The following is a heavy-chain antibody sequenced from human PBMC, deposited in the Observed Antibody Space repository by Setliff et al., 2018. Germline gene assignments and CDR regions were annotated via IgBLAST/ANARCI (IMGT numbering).Heavy chain of an antibody. D-gene: IGHD3-16*01. CDR3: ARVFCRRSCLVESYMDV. CDR1: GFSFSDAW. J-gene: IGHJ6*03. CDR2: IKRRSDGATI. V-gene: IGHV3-15*07. Sequence: GGSLRLSCTASGFSFSDAWMNWVRLVPGKGLEWVGRIKRRSDGATIGYAAPMKGRFTISREDSEDTLYLQMNSLKTEDTAVYFCARVFCRRSCLVESYMDVWGTGTTVTVSS.